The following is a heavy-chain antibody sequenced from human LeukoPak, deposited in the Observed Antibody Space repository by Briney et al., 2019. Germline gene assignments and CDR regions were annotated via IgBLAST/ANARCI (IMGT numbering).Heavy chain of an antibody. Sequence: PSETLSLTCTVSGDSISSGDYYWSWIRQPAGKGLEWIGRISSSGSTNYNPSLKSRVTISVDTSENQFSLKLASVTAADTAVYYCARGLRGPTGPYYFDYWGQGTLVTVSS. J-gene: IGHJ4*02. CDR3: ARGLRGPTGPYYFDY. V-gene: IGHV4-61*02. CDR2: ISSSGST. D-gene: IGHD1-14*01. CDR1: GDSISSGDYY.